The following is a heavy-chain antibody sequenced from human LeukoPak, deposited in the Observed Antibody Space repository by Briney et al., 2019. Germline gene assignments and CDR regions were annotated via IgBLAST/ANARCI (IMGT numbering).Heavy chain of an antibody. J-gene: IGHJ5*02. D-gene: IGHD6-6*01. CDR3: ARDRRKYSSSPDWFDP. CDR2: IWYDGSNK. V-gene: IGHV3-33*01. CDR1: GFTFSSYG. Sequence: GGSLRLSCAASGFTFSSYGMHWVRQAPGKGLEWVAVIWYDGSNKYYADSVKGRFTISRDNSKNTLYLQMNSLRAEDTAVYYCARDRRKYSSSPDWFDPWGQGTLVTVSS.